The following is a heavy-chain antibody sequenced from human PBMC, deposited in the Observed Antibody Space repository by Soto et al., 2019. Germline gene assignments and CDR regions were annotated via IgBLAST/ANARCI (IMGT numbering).Heavy chain of an antibody. J-gene: IGHJ6*02. Sequence: GGSLRLSCAASGFTFSSYSMNWVRQAPGKGLEWISYISSSSSTIYYAGSVKGRFTISRDNAKYSLSLQMTSLRDEDTAVYYGARDRSGPYYGLDVRGQGTTVTVSS. CDR1: GFTFSSYS. CDR3: ARDRSGPYYGLDV. D-gene: IGHD2-15*01. V-gene: IGHV3-48*02. CDR2: ISSSSSTI.